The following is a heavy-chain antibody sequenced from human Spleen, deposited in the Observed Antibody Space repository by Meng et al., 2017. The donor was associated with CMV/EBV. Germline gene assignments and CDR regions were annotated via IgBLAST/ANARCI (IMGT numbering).Heavy chain of an antibody. J-gene: IGHJ4*02. CDR3: ANTEGDYGRY. CDR1: GGAVSSGN. CDR2: ISGSGGST. V-gene: IGHV3-23*01. D-gene: IGHD4/OR15-4a*01. Sequence: GQLQETGPGLVKPSQTLPLTCTVSGGAVSSGNNYWIWIRQAPGKGLEWVSAISGSGGSTYYADSVKGRFTISRDNSKNTLYLQMNSLRAEDTAVYYCANTEGDYGRYWGQGTLVTVSS.